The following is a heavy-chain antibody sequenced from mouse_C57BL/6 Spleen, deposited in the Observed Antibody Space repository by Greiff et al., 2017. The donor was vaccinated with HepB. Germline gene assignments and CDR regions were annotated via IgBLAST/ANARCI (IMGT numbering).Heavy chain of an antibody. D-gene: IGHD2-3*01. J-gene: IGHJ3*01. CDR1: GFTFSSYG. CDR3: ARQDGYYWCAY. Sequence: EVQLVESGGDLVKPGGSLKLSCAASGFTFSSYGMSWVRQTPDKRLEWVATISSGGSYTDYPDSVKGRFTISRDNAKNTLYRQMSSLKSEDTAMYCGARQDGYYWCAYWGQGTLVAVSA. CDR2: ISSGGSYT. V-gene: IGHV5-6*01.